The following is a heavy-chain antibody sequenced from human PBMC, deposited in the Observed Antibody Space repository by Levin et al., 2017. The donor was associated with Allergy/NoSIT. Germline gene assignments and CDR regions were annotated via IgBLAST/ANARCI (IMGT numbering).Heavy chain of an antibody. V-gene: IGHV3-33*01. CDR2: IWYDGSNK. J-gene: IGHJ4*02. D-gene: IGHD3-9*01. CDR3: ARDPYYDILTGYYTPGYFDY. CDR1: GFTFSSYG. Sequence: GESLKISCAASGFTFSSYGMHWVRQAPGKGLEWVAVIWYDGSNKYYADSVKGRFTISRDNSKNTLYLQMNSLRAEDTAVYYCARDPYYDILTGYYTPGYFDYWGQGTLVTVSS.